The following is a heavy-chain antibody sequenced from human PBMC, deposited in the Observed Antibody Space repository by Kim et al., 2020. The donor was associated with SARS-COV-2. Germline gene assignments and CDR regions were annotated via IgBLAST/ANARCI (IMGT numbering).Heavy chain of an antibody. J-gene: IGHJ4*02. CDR1: GDSISSYY. V-gene: IGHV4-59*08. CDR2: VHPSGST. D-gene: IGHD3-10*01. CDR3: ARHGNAGTYPMDN. Sequence: SETLSLTCFVSGDSISSYYWSWIRQPPGKRLEWIACVHPSGSTIYNPSLKSRVTISLDTSLNQFSLTLSSVTAADTAVYYCARHGNAGTYPMDNWGQGTPVTVSS.